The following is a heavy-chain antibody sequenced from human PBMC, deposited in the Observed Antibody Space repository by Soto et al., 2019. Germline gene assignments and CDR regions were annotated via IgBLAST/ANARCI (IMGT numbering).Heavy chain of an antibody. CDR2: ISSNGVGT. Sequence: EVQLAESGGGLAQPGGSLRLSCAASGFTLSGYAMDWVRQAPGKGLEDVSGISSNGVGTYYANSVQGRFTISRDNSKNTVYLQMGSLRPEDMAVYYCARRACPDFYYMDVWGKGTTVTVSS. J-gene: IGHJ6*03. D-gene: IGHD3-16*01. CDR3: ARRACPDFYYMDV. V-gene: IGHV3-64*01. CDR1: GFTLSGYA.